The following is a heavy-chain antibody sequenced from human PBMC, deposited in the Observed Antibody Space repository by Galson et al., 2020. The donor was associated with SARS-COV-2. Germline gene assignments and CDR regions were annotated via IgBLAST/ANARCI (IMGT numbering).Heavy chain of an antibody. CDR1: GFPFSTYS. CDR2: ISTSSSYT. V-gene: IGHV3-21*01. D-gene: IGHD5-18*01. J-gene: IGHJ6*02. Sequence: NSGGSLRLSCAASGFPFSTYSMNWVRLAPGKGLEWVSSISTSSSYTYYVDSVKGRFSISRDNPRNSLYLQRNSLRAEDTAVYYCARDEGIRGYNYGRLYYGMDGWGQGTTVTVSS. CDR3: ARDEGIRGYNYGRLYYGMDG.